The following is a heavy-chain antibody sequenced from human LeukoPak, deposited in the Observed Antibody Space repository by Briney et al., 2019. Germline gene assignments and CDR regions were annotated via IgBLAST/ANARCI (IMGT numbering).Heavy chain of an antibody. V-gene: IGHV3-7*01. CDR1: GFTFSGYW. CDR2: IKQDGYEK. J-gene: IGHJ4*02. D-gene: IGHD1-26*01. CDR3: ARDKIVGPTTLDY. Sequence: QPGGSLRLSCAASGFTFSGYWMSWVRQTPEKGLEWVANIKQDGYEKYYVDSVKGRFTISRDNAKNSLYLQMNSLRADDTAIYYCARDKIVGPTTLDYWGQGPLVTVSS.